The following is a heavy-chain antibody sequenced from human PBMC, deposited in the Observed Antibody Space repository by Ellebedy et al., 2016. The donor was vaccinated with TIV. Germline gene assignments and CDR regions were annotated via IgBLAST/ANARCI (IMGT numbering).Heavy chain of an antibody. Sequence: LRLSXAVSGGSISSGGYSWSWIRQPPGKGLEWIGYIYHSGSTYYNPSLKSRVTISVDRSKNQFSLKLSSVTAADTAVYYCASSALGGSSSTDWFDPWGQGTLVTVSS. J-gene: IGHJ5*02. D-gene: IGHD6-6*01. CDR1: GGSISSGGYS. CDR2: IYHSGST. V-gene: IGHV4-30-2*01. CDR3: ASSALGGSSSTDWFDP.